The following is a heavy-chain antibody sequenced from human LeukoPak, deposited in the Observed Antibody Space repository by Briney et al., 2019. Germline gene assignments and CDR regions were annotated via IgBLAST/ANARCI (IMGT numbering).Heavy chain of an antibody. Sequence: GGSLRLSCAASGFTFSSYEMNWVRQAPGKGLEWVSYISSSGSTVYYADSVKGRFTISRDNAKNSLYPQMNSLRAEDTAVYYCAELGITMIGGVWGKGTTVTISS. CDR3: AELGITMIGGV. CDR2: ISSSGSTV. D-gene: IGHD3-10*02. J-gene: IGHJ6*04. CDR1: GFTFSSYE. V-gene: IGHV3-48*03.